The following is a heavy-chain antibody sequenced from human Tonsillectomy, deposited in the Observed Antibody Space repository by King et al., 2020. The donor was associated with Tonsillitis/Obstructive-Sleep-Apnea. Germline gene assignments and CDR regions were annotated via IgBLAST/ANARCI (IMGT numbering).Heavy chain of an antibody. J-gene: IGHJ4*02. D-gene: IGHD2-15*01. CDR1: GGTFSSYA. Sequence: VQLVESGAEVKKPGSSVKVSCKASGGTFSSYAVSWVRQAPGQGLEWMGRIIPILGIANYAQKFQGRVTITADKSTSTAYMELSSLRSEVTAVYYCARDFPRYCLDYWGQGTLVTVSS. CDR2: IIPILGIA. V-gene: IGHV1-69*09. CDR3: ARDFPRYCLDY.